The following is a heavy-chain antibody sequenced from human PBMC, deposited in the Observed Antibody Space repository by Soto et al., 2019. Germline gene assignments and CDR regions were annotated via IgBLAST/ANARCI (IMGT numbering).Heavy chain of an antibody. D-gene: IGHD6-25*01. Sequence: QVQLVQSGAEVKKPGASVKVSCKASGFTFNNYFFHWVRQAPRQGLEWMGIISPYDGSTNYEQSLQGRVTVTSDTATSTVYMELGSLRSEDTAVYYCARGDGRGSTGFYYYYGMDVWGHGTTVTVSS. J-gene: IGHJ6*02. CDR3: ARGDGRGSTGFYYYYGMDV. V-gene: IGHV1-46*02. CDR2: ISPYDGST. CDR1: GFTFNNYF.